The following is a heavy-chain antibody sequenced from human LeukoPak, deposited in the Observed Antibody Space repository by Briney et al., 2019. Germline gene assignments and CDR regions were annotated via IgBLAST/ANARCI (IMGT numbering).Heavy chain of an antibody. V-gene: IGHV1-69*01. CDR2: IIPIFGTA. J-gene: IGHJ4*02. D-gene: IGHD5-18*01. Sequence: SVKVSCKASGGTLSSYAISWVRQAPGQGLEWMGGIIPIFGTANYAQKFQGRVTITADESTSTAYMELSSLRSEDTAVYYCARAPVAMVFHLPDYWGQGTLVTVSS. CDR1: GGTLSSYA. CDR3: ARAPVAMVFHLPDY.